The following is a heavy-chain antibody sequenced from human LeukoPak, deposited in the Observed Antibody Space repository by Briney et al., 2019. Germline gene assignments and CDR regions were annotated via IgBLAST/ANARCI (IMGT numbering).Heavy chain of an antibody. J-gene: IGHJ3*02. CDR2: IYYSGST. V-gene: IGHV4-39*07. CDR1: GGSISSSSYY. CDR3: ARVVVSGSHPQPGVRAFDI. D-gene: IGHD3-22*01. Sequence: PSETLSLTCTVSGGSISSSSYYWGWIRQPPGKGLEWIGSIYYSGSTYYNPSLKSRVTISVDKSKNQFSLKLSSVTAADTAVYYCARVVVSGSHPQPGVRAFDIWGQGTMVTVSS.